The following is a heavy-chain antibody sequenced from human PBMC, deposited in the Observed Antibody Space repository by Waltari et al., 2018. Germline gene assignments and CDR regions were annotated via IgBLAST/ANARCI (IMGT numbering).Heavy chain of an antibody. V-gene: IGHV1-69*02. Sequence: QVQLVQSGAEVKKPGSSVKVSCKASGGTFSSYTISWVRPAPGQGLEWMGRIIPILGIANYAQKVQGRVTITADKSTSTAYMELSSLRSEDTAVYYCARSSLSNYDYYYYYYMDVWGKGTTVTVSS. J-gene: IGHJ6*03. CDR1: GGTFSSYT. CDR3: ARSSLSNYDYYYYYYMDV. D-gene: IGHD4-4*01. CDR2: IIPILGIA.